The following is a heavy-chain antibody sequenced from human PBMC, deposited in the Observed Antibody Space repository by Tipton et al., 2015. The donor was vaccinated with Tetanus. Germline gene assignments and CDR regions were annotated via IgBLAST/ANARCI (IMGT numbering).Heavy chain of an antibody. V-gene: IGHV3-30-3*01. CDR3: ARDGFYYGSGSYYRAF. J-gene: IGHJ4*02. D-gene: IGHD3-10*01. Sequence: QLVQSGGGVVQPGKSLRLSCATSGLSFSGYGLHWLRQAPGKGLEWVALVAYDGNNKYYADSVKGRFTISRDNSKDTLYLQMNSLRPEDTAVYYCARDGFYYGSGSYYRAFWGQGTLVTVSP. CDR2: VAYDGNNK. CDR1: GLSFSGYG.